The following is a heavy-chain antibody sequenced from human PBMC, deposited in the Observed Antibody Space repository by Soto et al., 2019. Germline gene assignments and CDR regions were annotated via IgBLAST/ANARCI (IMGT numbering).Heavy chain of an antibody. Sequence: QGTLKESGPTLVTPTQTLTLTCSFSGFSLSTSGVGVGWVRQPPGKALEWLAHIYWSGDEHYRPSLKSRLTITKDPSKNYVFLTMTDMGTLDTATYYCARGLAARPVFDFDLWGQGIVVTVSS. CDR3: ARGLAARPVFDFDL. CDR2: IYWSGDE. J-gene: IGHJ3*01. D-gene: IGHD6-6*01. V-gene: IGHV2-5*01. CDR1: GFSLSTSGVG.